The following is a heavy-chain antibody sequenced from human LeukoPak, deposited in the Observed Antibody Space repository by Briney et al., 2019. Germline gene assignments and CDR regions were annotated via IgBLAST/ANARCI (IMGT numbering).Heavy chain of an antibody. D-gene: IGHD1-26*01. CDR3: AKDMNSGSPASFDY. V-gene: IGHV3-20*04. CDR1: GFTFDDFA. J-gene: IGHJ4*02. CDR2: INWNGGST. Sequence: GGSLRLSCAASGFTFDDFAMSWVRHGPGKVLEWVSGINWNGGSTGYADSVKGRFTISRDNAKNPLYLQMNSLRAEDTALYYCAKDMNSGSPASFDYWGQGTPVTVSS.